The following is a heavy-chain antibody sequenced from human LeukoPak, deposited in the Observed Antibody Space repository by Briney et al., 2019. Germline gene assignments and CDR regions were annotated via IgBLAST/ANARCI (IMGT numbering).Heavy chain of an antibody. J-gene: IGHJ4*02. Sequence: PSETLSLTCTVSGGSISSSNYYWGWIRQPPGKGLEWIGSIFYSGSTYYNPSLRSRVTISVDTSKNQFSLKLSSVTAADTAVYFCARQRIRAGGPAPLCENWGQGTLVTVSS. CDR2: IFYSGST. D-gene: IGHD6-13*01. CDR1: GGSISSSNYY. V-gene: IGHV4-39*01. CDR3: ARQRIRAGGPAPLCEN.